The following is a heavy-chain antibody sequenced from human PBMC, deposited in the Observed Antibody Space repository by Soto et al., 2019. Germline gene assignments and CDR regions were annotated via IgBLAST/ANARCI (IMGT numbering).Heavy chain of an antibody. V-gene: IGHV1-8*01. CDR2: MNPNSGNT. J-gene: IGHJ3*02. CDR1: GYTFTSYD. CDR3: ARGGTGYDFWSGYQSPDAFDI. Sequence: ASVKVSCKASGYTFTSYDINWVRQATGQGLEWMGWMNPNSGNTGYAQKFQGRVTMTRNTSISTAYMELSSLRSEDMAVYYCARGGTGYDFWSGYQSPDAFDIWGQGTMVTVSS. D-gene: IGHD3-3*01.